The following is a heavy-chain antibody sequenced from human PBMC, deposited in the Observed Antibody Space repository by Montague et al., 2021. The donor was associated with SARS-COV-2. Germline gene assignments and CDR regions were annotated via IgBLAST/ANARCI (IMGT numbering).Heavy chain of an antibody. J-gene: IGHJ4*02. D-gene: IGHD2-8*01. CDR1: GGSISSPDYY. CDR3: ARQLPSYCATNKFYPYSFDG. Sequence: SETLSLTCTVSGGSISSPDYYWGWIRQSPGKGLEWIGSISCTGRTYYNPSLRSRVSFSMDTSKNHFSLSLSSVTVADTAVYFCARQLPSYCATNKFYPYSFDGWGQGALVTVSS. CDR2: ISCTGRT. V-gene: IGHV4-39*01.